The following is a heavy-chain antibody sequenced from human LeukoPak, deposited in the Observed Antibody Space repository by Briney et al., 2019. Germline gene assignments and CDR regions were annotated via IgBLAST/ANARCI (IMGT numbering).Heavy chain of an antibody. J-gene: IGHJ4*02. Sequence: ASVKVSCKASGYTFTSYGISWVRQAPGQGLEWMGWISAYNGNTNYAQKLQGRVTMTTDTSTSTAYMELSSLTSEDMAVYYCARGGSGSYLYYFDYWGQGTLVTVSS. D-gene: IGHD1-26*01. CDR1: GYTFTSYG. CDR2: ISAYNGNT. V-gene: IGHV1-18*03. CDR3: ARGGSGSYLYYFDY.